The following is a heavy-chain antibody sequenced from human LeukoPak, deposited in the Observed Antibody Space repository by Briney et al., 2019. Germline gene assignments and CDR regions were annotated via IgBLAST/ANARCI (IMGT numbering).Heavy chain of an antibody. J-gene: IGHJ4*02. D-gene: IGHD6-13*01. CDR2: ISSSSSYI. CDR1: GFTFSSYS. CDR3: ARGPLAAAGDY. Sequence: GSLRLSCAASGFTFSSYSMNWVRQAPGKGLEWVSSISSSSSYIYYADSVKGRFTISRDNAKNSLYLRMNSLRAEDTAVYYCARGPLAAAGDYWGQGTLVTVSS. V-gene: IGHV3-21*01.